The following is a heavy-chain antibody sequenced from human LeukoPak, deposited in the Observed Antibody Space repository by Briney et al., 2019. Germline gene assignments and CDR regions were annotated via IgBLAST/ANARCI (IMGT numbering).Heavy chain of an antibody. V-gene: IGHV7-4-1*02. CDR1: GYTFTSYT. CDR3: ATRLSPPPFGEENDAFDI. D-gene: IGHD3-10*01. CDR2: INTNTGNP. Sequence: GASVKVSCKASGYTFTSYTFNWVRQAPGQGLEWMGWINTNTGNPTYAQRFTGRFVFSLDTSVSTAYLQISSLKAEDTAVYYGATRLSPPPFGEENDAFDIWGQGTMVTVSS. J-gene: IGHJ3*02.